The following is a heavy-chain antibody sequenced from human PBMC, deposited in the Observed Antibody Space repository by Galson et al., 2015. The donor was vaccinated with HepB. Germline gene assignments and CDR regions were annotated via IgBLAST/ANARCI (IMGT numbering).Heavy chain of an antibody. V-gene: IGHV1-69*04. CDR3: ARDFSPGQDYYDNSAYYF. CDR2: IIPILDIA. J-gene: IGHJ4*02. Sequence: SVKVSCKASGGTFSGYIISWVRQAPGQGLEWMGRIIPILDIASYAQKFQGRVTITADKSTSTAYMELSSLRSEDTAIYYCARDFSPGQDYYDNSAYYFWGQGTLVTVSS. D-gene: IGHD3-22*01. CDR1: GGTFSGYI.